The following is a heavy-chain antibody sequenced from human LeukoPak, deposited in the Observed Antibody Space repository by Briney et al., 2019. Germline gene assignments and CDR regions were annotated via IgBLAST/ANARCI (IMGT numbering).Heavy chain of an antibody. J-gene: IGHJ3*02. CDR2: IKWNGDSI. D-gene: IGHD2-15*01. V-gene: IGHV3-20*04. CDR1: ESTFDDYG. Sequence: GGSLRLSCAASESTFDDYGMSWVRQAPGKGLEWVSGIKWNGDSIGYADSVKGRFTISRDNAKNSLYLQMNSLRAEDTALYYCARGYCSGGNCWVFDIWGQGTMVTVSS. CDR3: ARGYCSGGNCWVFDI.